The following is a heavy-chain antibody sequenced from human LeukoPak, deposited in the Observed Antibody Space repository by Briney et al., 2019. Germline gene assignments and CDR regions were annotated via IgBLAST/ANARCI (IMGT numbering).Heavy chain of an antibody. Sequence: SGTLSLTCTVSGYSISSGYYWGWIRQPPGKGLEWIGSIYHSGSTYYNPSLKSRVTISVDTSKNQFSLKLSSVTAADTVVYYCARALRYPNWFDPWGQGTLVTVSS. CDR2: IYHSGST. CDR3: ARALRYPNWFDP. J-gene: IGHJ5*02. V-gene: IGHV4-38-2*02. CDR1: GYSISSGYY. D-gene: IGHD3-9*01.